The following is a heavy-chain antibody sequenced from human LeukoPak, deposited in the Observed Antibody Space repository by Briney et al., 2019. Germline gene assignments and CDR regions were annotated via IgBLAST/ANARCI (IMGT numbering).Heavy chain of an antibody. D-gene: IGHD1-1*01. CDR3: ARGIDDGDNWFDP. CDR1: GFTFSSNW. J-gene: IGHJ5*02. V-gene: IGHV3-7*03. CDR2: IKHDGSEK. Sequence: GGSLRLSCAASGFTFSSNWMSWVRQAPGKGLEWVANIKHDGSEKYYVDSVKGRFTISRDNAKNSLYLQMNSLRAEDSALYYCARGIDDGDNWFDPWGQGTLVTVSS.